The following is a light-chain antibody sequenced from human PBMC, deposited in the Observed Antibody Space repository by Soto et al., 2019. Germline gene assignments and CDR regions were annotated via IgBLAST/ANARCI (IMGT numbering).Light chain of an antibody. Sequence: IVLTQSPATLSLSPGERATLSCRASQSVSSYLAWHQQKPGQAPRLLIYDASNRATGIPARFSGSGSGTDFTLTISSLEPEDFAVYYCQQYNNWPPFTFGPGTKVEIK. J-gene: IGKJ3*01. V-gene: IGKV3-11*01. CDR3: QQYNNWPPFT. CDR1: QSVSSY. CDR2: DAS.